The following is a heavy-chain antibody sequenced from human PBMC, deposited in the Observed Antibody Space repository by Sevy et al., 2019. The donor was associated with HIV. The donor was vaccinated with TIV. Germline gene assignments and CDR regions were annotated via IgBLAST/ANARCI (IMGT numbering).Heavy chain of an antibody. CDR3: ARSGGYGWDL. V-gene: IGHV3-7*01. Sequence: GGSLRFSCAASGFTFEHYWMTWVRQAPGKGLEWVANIKPDGSQSYYVDSVKGRFTFSRDNAKNSLDLQMNSLRAEDTAVYYCARSGGYGWDLRGQGTMVTVSS. J-gene: IGHJ3*01. D-gene: IGHD3-16*01. CDR2: IKPDGSQS. CDR1: GFTFEHYW.